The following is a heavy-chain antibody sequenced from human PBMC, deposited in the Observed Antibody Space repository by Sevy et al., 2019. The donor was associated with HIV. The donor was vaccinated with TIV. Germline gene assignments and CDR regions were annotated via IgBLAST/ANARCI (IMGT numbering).Heavy chain of an antibody. Sequence: GESLKISCAASGFTFSSYSMNWVRQAPGKGLEWVAYSSSSSSIYYADSVKGRFTISRDNAKNSLYLQMNSLRDEDTAVYYCARDTTSGGYSYGQEYFDYWGQGTLVTVSS. J-gene: IGHJ4*02. D-gene: IGHD5-18*01. CDR1: GFTFSSYS. CDR3: ARDTTSGGYSYGQEYFDY. CDR2: SSSSSSI. V-gene: IGHV3-48*02.